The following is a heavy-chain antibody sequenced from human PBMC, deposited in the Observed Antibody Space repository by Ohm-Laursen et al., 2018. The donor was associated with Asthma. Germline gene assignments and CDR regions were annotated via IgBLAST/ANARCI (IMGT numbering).Heavy chain of an antibody. J-gene: IGHJ4*02. CDR2: IKPDGSQT. CDR1: GFTFSGSW. Sequence: SLRLSCAASGFTFSGSWRIWVRQAPGKGLQWLAFIKPDGSQTYYADSMEGRFSISRDNSKNSLYLQMSSLRGEDTAIYYCATLSWYAFQFWGQGTLVTVSS. D-gene: IGHD2-2*01. CDR3: ATLSWYAFQF. V-gene: IGHV3-7*01.